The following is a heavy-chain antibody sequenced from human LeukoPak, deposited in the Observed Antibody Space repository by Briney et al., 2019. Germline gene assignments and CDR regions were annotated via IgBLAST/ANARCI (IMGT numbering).Heavy chain of an antibody. Sequence: PGGSLRLSCAASGFTFSSYSMNCVRQAPGKGLEWVSSISSSSSYIYYADSVKGRFTISRDNAKNSLYLQMNSLRAEDTAVYYCSRDQYYYDSSGYYYWGQGTLVTVSS. CDR3: SRDQYYYDSSGYYY. CDR1: GFTFSSYS. J-gene: IGHJ4*02. CDR2: ISSSSSYI. V-gene: IGHV3-21*01. D-gene: IGHD3-22*01.